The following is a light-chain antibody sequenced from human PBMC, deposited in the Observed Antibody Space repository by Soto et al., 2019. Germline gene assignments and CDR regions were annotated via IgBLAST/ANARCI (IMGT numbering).Light chain of an antibody. CDR1: SFDVGGYSY. CDR3: SSYAVRDYAV. V-gene: IGLV2-8*01. Sequence: QSALTQPPSASGSPGQSVTISCTGTSFDVGGYSYVSWYQQHPGKAPKLILFEVSKRPSGVPDRFSGSKSGNTASLTVSGLQAEDEADYYCSSYAVRDYAVFGGGTQLTVL. CDR2: EVS. J-gene: IGLJ7*01.